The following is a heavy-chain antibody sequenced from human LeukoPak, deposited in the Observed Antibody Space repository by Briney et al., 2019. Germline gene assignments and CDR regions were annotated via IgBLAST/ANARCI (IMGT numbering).Heavy chain of an antibody. D-gene: IGHD4-17*01. V-gene: IGHV4-34*01. CDR2: INHSGST. CDR1: GGSFSGYY. J-gene: IGHJ6*02. CDR3: ARDSQMTTVTTLYYYGMDV. Sequence: PSETLSLTCAVYGGSFSGYYWSWIRQSPGKGLEWIGEINHSGSTNYNPSLKSRVTISVDTSKNQFSLKLSSVTAADTAVYYCARDSQMTTVTTLYYYGMDVWGQGTTVTVSS.